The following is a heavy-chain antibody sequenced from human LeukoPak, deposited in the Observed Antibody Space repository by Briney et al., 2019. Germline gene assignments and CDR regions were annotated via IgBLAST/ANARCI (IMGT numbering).Heavy chain of an antibody. J-gene: IGHJ4*02. V-gene: IGHV3-23*01. CDR1: GFISSSYA. Sequence: GGSLRLSCAASGFISSSYAMSWVRQAPGKGLEWVSSLSGGGGTTYYADSVEGRFTISRDNSKNTLYLQMNSLRAEDTAVYYCAKGSGYDTDFDYWGQGTLVSVSS. D-gene: IGHD5-12*01. CDR2: LSGGGGTT. CDR3: AKGSGYDTDFDY.